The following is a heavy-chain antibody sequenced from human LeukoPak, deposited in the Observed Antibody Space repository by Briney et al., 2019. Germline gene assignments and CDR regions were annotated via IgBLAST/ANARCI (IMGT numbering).Heavy chain of an antibody. D-gene: IGHD3-10*01. CDR1: GYTFTSYA. CDR3: ARDSADYYYYGMDV. J-gene: IGHJ6*02. Sequence: ASVTVSCKASGYTFTSYAMYWVRQAPGQRLEWMGWINAGNGNTKYSQKFQGRVIITRDTSASTVYMELTSLRSEDTAVYYCARDSADYYYYGMDVWGQGTTVTVSS. CDR2: INAGNGNT. V-gene: IGHV1-3*01.